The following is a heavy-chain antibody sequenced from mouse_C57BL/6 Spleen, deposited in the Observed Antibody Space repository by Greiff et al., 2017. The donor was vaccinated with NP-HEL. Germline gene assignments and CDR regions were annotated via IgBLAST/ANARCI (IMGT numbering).Heavy chain of an antibody. J-gene: IGHJ2*01. CDR1: GYTFTNYW. CDR2: IYPGGGYT. V-gene: IGHV1-63*01. Sequence: VKLQQSGAELVRPGTSVKMSCKASGYTFTNYWIGWAKQRPGHGLEWIGDIYPGGGYTNYNEKFKGKATLTADKSSSTAYMQFSSLTSEDSAIYYCARGFITTVVDYFDYWGQGTTLTVSS. CDR3: ARGFITTVVDYFDY. D-gene: IGHD1-1*01.